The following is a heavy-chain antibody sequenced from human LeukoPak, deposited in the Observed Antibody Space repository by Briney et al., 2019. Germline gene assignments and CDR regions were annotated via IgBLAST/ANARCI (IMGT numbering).Heavy chain of an antibody. CDR2: IGSGT. CDR3: AKSPYYYYGMDV. V-gene: IGHV3-23*01. J-gene: IGHJ6*02. CDR1: GFTFSSYA. Sequence: GGSLRLSCAASGFTFSSYAMSWVRQAPGKGLEWVSAIGSGTYYADSVKGRFTISRDNSKNTLYLQMNSLRAEDTAVYYCAKSPYYYYGMDVWGQGTTVTVSS.